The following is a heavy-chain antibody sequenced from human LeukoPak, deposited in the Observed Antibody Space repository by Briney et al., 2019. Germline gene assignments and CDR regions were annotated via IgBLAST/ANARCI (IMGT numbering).Heavy chain of an antibody. V-gene: IGHV4-30-4*01. CDR2: IYYSGST. J-gene: IGHJ5*02. D-gene: IGHD3-10*01. CDR1: GGSISSGDYY. CDR3: ARSLLWFGEPSGWFDP. Sequence: PSETLSLTCTVSGGSISSGDYYWSWIRQPPGKGLEWIGYIYYSGSTYYNPSLKSRVTISVDTSKNQFSLKLSSVTAADTAVYYCARSLLWFGEPSGWFDPWGQGTLVTVSS.